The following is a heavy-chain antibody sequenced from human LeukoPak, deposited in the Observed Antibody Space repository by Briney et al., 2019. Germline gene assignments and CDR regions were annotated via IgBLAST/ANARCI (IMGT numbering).Heavy chain of an antibody. D-gene: IGHD2-15*01. Sequence: PSETLSLTCAVYGGSFSGYYWSWIRQPPGKGLEWIGEINHSGSTNYNPSLKSRLTISVDTSKLQFSLKLSSVTAADTAVYYCARGPYCSGGSCYSADFDYWGQGTLVTVSS. V-gene: IGHV4-34*01. CDR3: ARGPYCSGGSCYSADFDY. CDR1: GGSFSGYY. J-gene: IGHJ4*02. CDR2: INHSGST.